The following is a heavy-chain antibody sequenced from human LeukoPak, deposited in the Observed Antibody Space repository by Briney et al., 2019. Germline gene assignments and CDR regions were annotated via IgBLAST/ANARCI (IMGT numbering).Heavy chain of an antibody. CDR2: ISGSGGST. CDR3: AKDRRVGPRGYYFDY. J-gene: IGHJ4*02. Sequence: PGGSLRLSCAASGFTFSSYAMSWVRQAPGKGLEWVSAISGSGGSTYYADSVKGRFTISRDNSKNTLYLQMNSLRAEDTAVYYCAKDRRVGPRGYYFDYWGQGTLVTVSS. CDR1: GFTFSSYA. D-gene: IGHD5-24*01. V-gene: IGHV3-23*01.